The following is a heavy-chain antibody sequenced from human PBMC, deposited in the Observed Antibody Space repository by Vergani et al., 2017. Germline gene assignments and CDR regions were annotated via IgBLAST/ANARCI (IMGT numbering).Heavy chain of an antibody. V-gene: IGHV1-2*02. CDR2: INPNSGGT. D-gene: IGHD3-10*01. CDR1: GYTFTGYY. CDR3: ARGTVMVRGVRVGPDAFDI. Sequence: QVQLVQSGAEVKKPGASVKVSCKASGYTFTGYYMHWVRQAPGQGLEWMGWINPNSGGTNYAQKFQGRVTMTRDTSISTAYMELSRLRSDDTAVYYCARGTVMVRGVRVGPDAFDIWGQGTMVTVSS. J-gene: IGHJ3*02.